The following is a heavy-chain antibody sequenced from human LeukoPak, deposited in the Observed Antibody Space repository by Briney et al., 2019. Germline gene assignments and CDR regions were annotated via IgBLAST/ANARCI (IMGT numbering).Heavy chain of an antibody. J-gene: IGHJ6*03. D-gene: IGHD3-10*01. V-gene: IGHV4-39*02. CDR3: AREGRSYYGSGSYSYMDV. CDR2: IYYSGST. CDR1: GGSISSSSYY. Sequence: SETLSLTCTVSGGSISSSSYYWGWIRQPPGKGLEWIGSIYYSGSTYYNPSLKSRVTISVDTSKNQFSLKLSSVTAADTAVYYCAREGRSYYGSGSYSYMDVWGKGTTVTISS.